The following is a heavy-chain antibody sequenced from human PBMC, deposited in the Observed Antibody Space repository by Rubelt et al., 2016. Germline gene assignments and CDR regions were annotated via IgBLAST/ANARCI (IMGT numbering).Heavy chain of an antibody. CDR2: ISSSSSYI. V-gene: IGHV3-21*01. D-gene: IGHD6-13*01. CDR3: ARDLRGNSSSSLGWYFDL. CDR1: GFTFSAYS. Sequence: EVQLVESGGGLVQPGGSLSLSCAASGFTFSAYSMHWVRQAPGKGLEWVSSISSSSSYIYYADSVKGRFTISRDNAKNSLFLQTASLRAEDTAVYHCARDLRGNSSSSLGWYFDLWGRGTLVSVTS. J-gene: IGHJ2*01.